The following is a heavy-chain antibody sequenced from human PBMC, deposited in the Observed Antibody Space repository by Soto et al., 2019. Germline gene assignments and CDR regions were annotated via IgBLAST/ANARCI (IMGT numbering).Heavy chain of an antibody. CDR2: INHSGST. CDR1: GGSFSGYY. V-gene: IGHV4-34*01. CDR3: ARARMATVYFDY. Sequence: LSLTCAVYGGSFSGYYWSWVRQPPGKGLEWIGEINHSGSTNYNPSLKSRVTISVDTSKNQFSLKLSSVTAADTAVYYCARARMATVYFDYWGQGTLVTVSS. D-gene: IGHD4-4*01. J-gene: IGHJ4*02.